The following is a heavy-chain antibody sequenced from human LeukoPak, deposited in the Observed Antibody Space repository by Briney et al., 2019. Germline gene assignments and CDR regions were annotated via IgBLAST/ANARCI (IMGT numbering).Heavy chain of an antibody. V-gene: IGHV4-39*01. CDR1: GGSISSSSYY. CDR2: IYYSGST. J-gene: IGHJ1*01. CDR3: ARGPALLRYFDWPPFFQH. Sequence: PSETLSLTCTVSGGSISSSSYYWGWIRQPPGKGLEWIGSIYYSGSTYYNPSLKSRVTISVDTSKNQFSLKLSSVTAADTAVYYCARGPALLRYFDWPPFFQHWGQGTLVTVSS. D-gene: IGHD3-9*01.